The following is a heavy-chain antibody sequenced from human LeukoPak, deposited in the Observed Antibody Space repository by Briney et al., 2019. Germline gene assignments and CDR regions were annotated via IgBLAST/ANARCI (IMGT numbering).Heavy chain of an antibody. CDR3: ARGLSGWADY. CDR2: IHSSGSYI. D-gene: IGHD6-19*01. CDR1: GFTFSSYS. V-gene: IGHV3-21*01. J-gene: IGHJ4*02. Sequence: GGSLRLSCAASGFTFSSYSMNWVRQAPGKGLEWVSSIHSSGSYIYYADSVRGRFTISRDNAKKSLFLQINSLTAEDTSVYYCARGLSGWADYWGQGTLVTVSP.